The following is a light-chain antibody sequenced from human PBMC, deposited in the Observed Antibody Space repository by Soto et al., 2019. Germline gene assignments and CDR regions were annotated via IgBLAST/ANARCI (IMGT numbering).Light chain of an antibody. V-gene: IGLV1-51*01. CDR2: DNN. J-gene: IGLJ3*02. Sequence: QSVWTQPPSVSAAPGQKVTCSCSGSSSNIGNNYVSWYQQLPGTAPKLLIYDNNKRPSGIPDRFSGSKSGTSATLGITGLQTGDEADYYCGTWDSSLNVGVFGGGTKLTVL. CDR3: GTWDSSLNVGV. CDR1: SSNIGNNY.